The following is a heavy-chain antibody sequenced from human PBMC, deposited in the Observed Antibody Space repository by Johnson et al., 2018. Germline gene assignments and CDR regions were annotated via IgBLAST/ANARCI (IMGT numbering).Heavy chain of an antibody. Sequence: QVQLVESGGGVVQXGRSLTLXCTVSGFSLSRYGMHWVRQAPGKGLEWVSLTSFDGVSENYGDSVKGRFTVARDNSKNTVFLQMNSLRTEDTAMYYSVKDEGIAVAGSPEGFDIWGQGTMVTVSS. CDR3: VKDEGIAVAGSPEGFDI. V-gene: IGHV3-30*18. CDR2: TSFDGVSE. D-gene: IGHD6-19*01. CDR1: GFSLSRYG. J-gene: IGHJ3*02.